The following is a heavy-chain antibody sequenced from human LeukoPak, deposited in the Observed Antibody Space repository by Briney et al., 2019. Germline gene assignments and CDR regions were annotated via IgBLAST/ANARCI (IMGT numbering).Heavy chain of an antibody. CDR2: ISSSSSYI. CDR3: ARDGVSVVPAEYLTFDY. V-gene: IGHV3-21*06. Sequence: GGSLRLSCAASGFTFRTYGMNWVRQAPGKGLEWVSSISSSSSYIYYADSVKGRFTISRDNAKNSLYLQMNSLRAEDTAVYYCARDGVSVVPAEYLTFDYWGQGTLVTVSS. D-gene: IGHD2-2*01. J-gene: IGHJ4*02. CDR1: GFTFRTYG.